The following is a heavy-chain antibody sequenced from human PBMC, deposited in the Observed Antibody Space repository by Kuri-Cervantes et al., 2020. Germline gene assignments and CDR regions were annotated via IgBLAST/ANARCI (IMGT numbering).Heavy chain of an antibody. V-gene: IGHV3-23*01. Sequence: GGSLRLSCAASGFTFSSYAMSWVRQAPGKGLEWVSAISGSGGSTYYADSVKGRFTISRDNSKNTLYLQMNSLRAEDTAVYYCARDGADYGDYEQTYYYYGMDVWGQGTTVTVSS. J-gene: IGHJ6*02. D-gene: IGHD4-17*01. CDR2: ISGSGGST. CDR1: GFTFSSYA. CDR3: ARDGADYGDYEQTYYYYGMDV.